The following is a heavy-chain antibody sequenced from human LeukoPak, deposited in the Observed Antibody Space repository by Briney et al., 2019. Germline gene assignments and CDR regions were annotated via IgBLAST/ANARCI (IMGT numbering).Heavy chain of an antibody. CDR3: ARTIFWSGYPYFDY. J-gene: IGHJ4*02. V-gene: IGHV1-2*02. CDR2: INPNSGGT. D-gene: IGHD3-3*01. CDR1: GYTFTGYY. Sequence: ASVKVSCKDSGYTFTGYYMHWVRQAPGQGLEWMGWINPNSGGTNYAQKFQGRVTMTRDTSISTAYMELSRLRSDDTAVYYCARTIFWSGYPYFDYWGQGTLVTVSS.